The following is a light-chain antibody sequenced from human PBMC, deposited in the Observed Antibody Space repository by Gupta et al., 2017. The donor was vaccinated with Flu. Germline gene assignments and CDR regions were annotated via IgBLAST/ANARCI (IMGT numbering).Light chain of an antibody. V-gene: IGLV2-23*02. CDR1: GSDVGNYNR. CDR2: EVS. J-gene: IGLJ1*01. Sequence: GTGSDVGNYNRVSWDQQHPGKAPKLIIFEVSKRASGISNRFSGSKSGNTASLTISGLQAEDEADYYCCSYAGAPYVFGTGTKVTVL. CDR3: CSYAGAPYV.